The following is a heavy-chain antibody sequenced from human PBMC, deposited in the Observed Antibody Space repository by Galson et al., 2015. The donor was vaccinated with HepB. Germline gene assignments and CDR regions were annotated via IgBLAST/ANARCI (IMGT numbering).Heavy chain of an antibody. V-gene: IGHV3-30*18. CDR2: ISYDGSNK. J-gene: IGHJ4*02. CDR3: AKGGAQPDY. D-gene: IGHD4-17*01. Sequence: SLRPSCAASGFTFSSYGMHWVRQAPGKGLEWVAVISYDGSNKYYADSVKGRFTISRDNSKNTLYLQMNSLRAEDTAVYYCAKGGAQPDYWGQGTLVTVSS. CDR1: GFTFSSYG.